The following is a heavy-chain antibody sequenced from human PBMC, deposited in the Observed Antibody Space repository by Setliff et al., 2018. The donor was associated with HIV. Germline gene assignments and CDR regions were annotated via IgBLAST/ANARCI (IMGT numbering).Heavy chain of an antibody. CDR1: GGSISSSTYY. V-gene: IGHV4-39*07. Sequence: SETLSLTCSVSGGSISSSTYYWGWIRQPPGKGLEWFGDIFYTGSTYYNPSLKSRVAISVDTSENQFSLKLNSVTAADTAVFYCARVPFTTGFDYWGQGILVTVSS. CDR3: ARVPFTTGFDY. CDR2: IFYTGST. D-gene: IGHD3-3*01. J-gene: IGHJ4*02.